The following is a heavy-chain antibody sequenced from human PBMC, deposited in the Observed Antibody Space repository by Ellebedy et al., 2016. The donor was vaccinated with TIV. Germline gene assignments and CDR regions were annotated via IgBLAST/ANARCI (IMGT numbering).Heavy chain of an antibody. CDR2: IVGSGA. V-gene: IGHV3-23*01. CDR1: GFTFSSYA. J-gene: IGHJ4*02. D-gene: IGHD5-18*01. Sequence: PGGSLRLSCAASGFTFSSYAMSWVRQAPGKGLEWVSGIVGSGAQKYADSVKGRFTISRDNSKSTLYLHMNSLRAEDTAVYYCAKDRTPGDGYWVFDQWGQGTLVTVSS. CDR3: AKDRTPGDGYWVFDQ.